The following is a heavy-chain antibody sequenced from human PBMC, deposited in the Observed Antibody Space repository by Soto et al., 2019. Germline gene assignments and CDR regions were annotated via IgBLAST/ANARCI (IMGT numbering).Heavy chain of an antibody. J-gene: IGHJ6*02. CDR1: GFTFSSYG. D-gene: IGHD6-25*01. V-gene: IGHV3-30*18. Sequence: QVQLVESGGRVVQPGRSLRLSCAASGFTFSSYGMHWVRQAPGKGLEWVAVISHDGSNKYYPDSVKGRFTISRDNSKNTLYLQMNSLRAEDTAVYFCAKDRGRSQYYYFYAMDVWGQGTTVTVSS. CDR2: ISHDGSNK. CDR3: AKDRGRSQYYYFYAMDV.